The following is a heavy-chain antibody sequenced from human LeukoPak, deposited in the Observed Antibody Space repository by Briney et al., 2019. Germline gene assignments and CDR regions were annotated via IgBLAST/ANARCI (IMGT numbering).Heavy chain of an antibody. J-gene: IGHJ6*02. D-gene: IGHD3-3*01. V-gene: IGHV1-8*01. CDR2: MNPNSGNT. CDR3: ARSGYYENYYYYGMDV. CDR1: GYTFTSYD. Sequence: GASVKVSCKASGYTFTSYDINWVRQATGQGLEWMGWMNPNSGNTGYAQKFQGRVTMTRNTSISTAYMELSSLRSEDTAVYYCARSGYYENYYYYGMDVGGQGTTVTVSS.